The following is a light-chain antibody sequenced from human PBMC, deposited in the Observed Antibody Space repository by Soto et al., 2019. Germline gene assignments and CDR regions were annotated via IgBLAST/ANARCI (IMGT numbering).Light chain of an antibody. CDR1: QSVSRTY. CDR3: HQYGSSPQT. Sequence: EIVLTQSPGTLSLSPGERATLSCRASQSVSRTYLGWYQQKPGQAPRLLIYGASSRATGLPDRFSGSGSGTGFTLTISRLEPEDFAVYYCHQYGSSPQTFGQGTRLEIK. V-gene: IGKV3-20*01. CDR2: GAS. J-gene: IGKJ2*01.